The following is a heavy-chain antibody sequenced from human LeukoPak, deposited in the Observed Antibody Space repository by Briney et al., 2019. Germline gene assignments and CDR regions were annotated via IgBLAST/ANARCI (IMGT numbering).Heavy chain of an antibody. V-gene: IGHV3-53*01. CDR2: IYSGGST. CDR1: GFTVSSND. J-gene: IGHJ6*02. CDR3: ARVKVNYAGMDV. Sequence: GGSLRLSCAASGFTVSSNDMSWVRQAPGKGLEWVSVIYSGGSTYYADSVKGRFTISRDNSKNTLYLQMNSLRAEDTAVYYCARVKVNYAGMDVWGQGTTVTVSS. D-gene: IGHD3-16*01.